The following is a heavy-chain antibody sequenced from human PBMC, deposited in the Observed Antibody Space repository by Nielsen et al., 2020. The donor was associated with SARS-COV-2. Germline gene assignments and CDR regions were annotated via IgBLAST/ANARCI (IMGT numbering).Heavy chain of an antibody. D-gene: IGHD3-3*01. Sequence: GESLKISCAASGFSFSRYAMHWVRQAPGQGLVWVSRINPSGSGTAYADSVKGRFAVSRDNAGNTVVLQIHSLRVEDTAVYYCAGGADFWSGTQRYYMDVWGKGTTVTVSS. CDR1: GFSFSRYA. J-gene: IGHJ6*03. CDR2: INPSGSGT. CDR3: AGGADFWSGTQRYYMDV. V-gene: IGHV3-NL1*01.